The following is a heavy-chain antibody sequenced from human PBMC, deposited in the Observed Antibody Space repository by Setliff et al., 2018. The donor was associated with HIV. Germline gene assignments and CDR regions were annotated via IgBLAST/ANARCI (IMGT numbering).Heavy chain of an antibody. D-gene: IGHD3-22*01. Sequence: ASETLSLTCTVSGDSISSYSWSWIRQSPGKGLECIGYISTSGSTNYNPSLKSRVTISLDTSKNQFSLKLTSVTAADTAVYYCARHPDSGFYYSPLLNNWYFDLWGPGTLVTVSS. V-gene: IGHV4-4*09. CDR2: ISTSGST. CDR1: GDSISSYS. J-gene: IGHJ2*01. CDR3: ARHPDSGFYYSPLLNNWYFDL.